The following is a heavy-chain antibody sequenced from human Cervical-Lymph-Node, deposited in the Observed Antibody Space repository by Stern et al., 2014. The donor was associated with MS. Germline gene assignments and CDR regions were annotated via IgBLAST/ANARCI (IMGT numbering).Heavy chain of an antibody. CDR3: ARGELKEGLVRGMDV. CDR1: GGTFSSHA. J-gene: IGHJ6*02. CDR2: IIPIFGTA. Sequence: VQLVESGAELKKHASSVKVSCKASGGTFSSHAISWVRQAPGHGLEGMGGIIPIFGTANYAQKFQGRVTITADESTSTAYMELSSLRSEDTAVYYCARGELKEGLVRGMDVWGQGTTVTVSS. V-gene: IGHV1-69*01. D-gene: IGHD1-26*01.